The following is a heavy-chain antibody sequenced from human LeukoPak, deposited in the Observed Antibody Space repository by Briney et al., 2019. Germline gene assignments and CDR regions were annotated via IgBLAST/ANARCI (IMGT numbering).Heavy chain of an antibody. D-gene: IGHD3-3*02. CDR3: ARAFSRLTYPYYSYYGMDV. Sequence: GGALRLSCAASGLTFRRYAMHGVRQARGKGLEGVAGISYDGRNKYYADSVKGRLTISRDSPKNTLYLQMNSLRAEDTDVYYCARAFSRLTYPYYSYYGMDVWGQGTTGAASS. CDR2: ISYDGRNK. CDR1: GLTFRRYA. J-gene: IGHJ6*02. V-gene: IGHV3-30*04.